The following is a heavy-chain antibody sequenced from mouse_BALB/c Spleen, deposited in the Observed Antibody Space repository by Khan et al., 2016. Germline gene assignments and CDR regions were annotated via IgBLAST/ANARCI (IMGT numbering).Heavy chain of an antibody. Sequence: QVQLQQSGAELVRPGTSVKVSCKASGYAFTNYLIEWVKQRPGQGLEWIGVINPGSGGTNYNEKFKGKATLTADKYSSTAYMQLSSLTADDSAVCFCASSEAYRFGFDYWGQGTTLTVSS. V-gene: IGHV1-54*01. CDR2: INPGSGGT. J-gene: IGHJ2*01. D-gene: IGHD2-14*01. CDR1: GYAFTNYL. CDR3: ASSEAYRFGFDY.